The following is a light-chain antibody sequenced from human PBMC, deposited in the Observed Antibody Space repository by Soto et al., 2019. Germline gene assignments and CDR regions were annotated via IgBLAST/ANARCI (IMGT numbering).Light chain of an antibody. Sequence: QPVLTQPPSVSGAPGQRVTISCTGNSSNLGAGYDVHWYQQLPGAAPKLVIFGNRNRPSGVPERFSGSKSGTSASLAITGLQTEDEADYYCNSYTTSSTLVFGTGTKVTVL. CDR3: NSYTTSSTLV. J-gene: IGLJ1*01. CDR2: GNR. V-gene: IGLV1-40*01. CDR1: SSNLGAGYD.